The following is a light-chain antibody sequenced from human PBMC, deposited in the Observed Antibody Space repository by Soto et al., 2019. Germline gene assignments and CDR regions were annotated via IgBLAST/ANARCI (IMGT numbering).Light chain of an antibody. CDR3: SPYAGSSTLL. Sequence: QSALTQPASVSGSPGQSITISCTGTSSDVGSYNLVSWYQHHPGKAPKLMIYEVSKRPSGVSNRFSGSKSGNTASLTISGLQAEDEANYYCSPYAGSSTLLFGGGTQLTVL. CDR1: SSDVGSYNL. V-gene: IGLV2-23*02. CDR2: EVS. J-gene: IGLJ2*01.